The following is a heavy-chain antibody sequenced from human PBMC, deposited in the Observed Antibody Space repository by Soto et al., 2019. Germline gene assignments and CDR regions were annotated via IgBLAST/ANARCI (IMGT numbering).Heavy chain of an antibody. CDR3: AKGVEGAVAGQWYFDL. Sequence: QVQLVESGGGVVQPGRSLRLSCAASGFTFSSYGMHWVRQAPGKGLEWVAVISYDGSNKYYADSVKGRFTISRDNSKNTLYLQMNSLRAEDTAVYYCAKGVEGAVAGQWYFDLWGRGTLVTVSS. J-gene: IGHJ2*01. CDR1: GFTFSSYG. CDR2: ISYDGSNK. V-gene: IGHV3-30*18. D-gene: IGHD6-19*01.